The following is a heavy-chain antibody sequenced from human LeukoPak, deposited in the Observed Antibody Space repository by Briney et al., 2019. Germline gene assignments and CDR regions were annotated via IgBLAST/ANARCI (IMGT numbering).Heavy chain of an antibody. J-gene: IGHJ4*02. CDR3: ARYRIPLGFDY. CDR1: GYSISSAYY. D-gene: IGHD3-16*02. Sequence: SETLSLTCAVSGYSISSAYYWGWIRQPPGKGLEWIGSIYHSGSTYYNPSLKSRVTISVDTSKNQFSLKLSSVTAADTAVYYCARYRIPLGFDYWGQGTLVTVSS. CDR2: IYHSGST. V-gene: IGHV4-38-2*01.